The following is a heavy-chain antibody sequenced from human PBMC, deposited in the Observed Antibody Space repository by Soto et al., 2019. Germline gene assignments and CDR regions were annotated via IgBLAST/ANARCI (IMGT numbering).Heavy chain of an antibody. D-gene: IGHD6-13*01. V-gene: IGHV4-59*08. CDR1: GGSISSYY. CDR2: IYYSGST. Sequence: SETLSLTCTVSGGSISSYYWSWIRQPPGKGLEWIGYIYYSGSTNYNPSLKSRVTISVDTSKNQFSLKLSSVTAADTAVYYCASLRSQYSSSWYEYYFDYWGQGTLVYVSS. CDR3: ASLRSQYSSSWYEYYFDY. J-gene: IGHJ4*02.